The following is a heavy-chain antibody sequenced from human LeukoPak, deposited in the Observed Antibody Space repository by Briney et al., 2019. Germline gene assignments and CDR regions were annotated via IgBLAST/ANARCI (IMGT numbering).Heavy chain of an antibody. CDR1: GFTFSNAW. J-gene: IGHJ6*03. V-gene: IGHV3-15*01. D-gene: IGHD6-13*01. CDR2: IKSKTDGGTT. Sequence: GGSLRLSCAASGFTFSNAWMSWVRQAPGKGLEWVGRIKSKTDGGTTGYAAPVKGRFTISRDDSKNTLYLQMNSLKTEDTAVYYCTTDLAGAAAGYYYYYMDVWGKGTTVTVSS. CDR3: TTDLAGAAAGYYYYYMDV.